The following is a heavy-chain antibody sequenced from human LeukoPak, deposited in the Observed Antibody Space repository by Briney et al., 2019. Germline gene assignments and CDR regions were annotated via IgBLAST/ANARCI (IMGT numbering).Heavy chain of an antibody. CDR1: GGSFSGYY. J-gene: IGHJ5*02. CDR2: INHGGST. D-gene: IGHD3-9*01. Sequence: SETLSLTCAVYGGSFSGYYWSWIRQPPGKGLEWIGEINHGGSTNYNPSLKSRVTISVDTSKNQFSLKLASVTAADTAVYYCARASYDILTGPTKWFDPWGQGTLVTVSS. V-gene: IGHV4-34*01. CDR3: ARASYDILTGPTKWFDP.